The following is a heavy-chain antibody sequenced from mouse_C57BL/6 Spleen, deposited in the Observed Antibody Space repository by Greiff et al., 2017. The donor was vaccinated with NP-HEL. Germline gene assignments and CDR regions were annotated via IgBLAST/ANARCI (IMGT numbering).Heavy chain of an antibody. V-gene: IGHV1-80*01. J-gene: IGHJ2*01. CDR2: IYPGDGDT. D-gene: IGHD1-1*01. CDR1: GYAFSSYW. Sequence: VKLQESGAELVKPGASVKISCKASGYAFSSYWMNWVKQRPGKGLEWIGQIYPGDGDTNYNGKFKGKATLTADKSSSTAYMQLSSLTSEDSAVYFCARGYYYGSSSFFDYWGQGTTLTVSS. CDR3: ARGYYYGSSSFFDY.